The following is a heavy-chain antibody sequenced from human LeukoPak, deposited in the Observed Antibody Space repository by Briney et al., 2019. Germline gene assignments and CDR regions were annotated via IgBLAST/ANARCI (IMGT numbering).Heavy chain of an antibody. D-gene: IGHD3-9*01. CDR3: ARSTYYDFLTGSYYFDY. CDR1: GYTFTGYY. J-gene: IGHJ4*02. Sequence: ASVKVSCKASGYTFTGYYMHWVRQAPAQGLAWMGWINLNSGGTKYAQKFQGRVTMTRDTSISTAYMELSGLRSDDTAVYFCARSTYYDFLTGSYYFDYWGQGTLVTVPP. CDR2: INLNSGGT. V-gene: IGHV1-2*02.